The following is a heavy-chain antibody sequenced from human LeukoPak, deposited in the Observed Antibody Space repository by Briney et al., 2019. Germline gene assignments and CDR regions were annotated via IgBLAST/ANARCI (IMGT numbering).Heavy chain of an antibody. J-gene: IGHJ6*02. CDR1: GFTFSNYE. CDR2: IYSGGST. V-gene: IGHV3-53*01. Sequence: GGSLRLSCAASGFTFSNYEMKWVRQAPGKGLEWVSVIYSGGSTFYADSVKGRFTISRDNSKNTLYLEMNSLRAEDTAVYYCARDRMRYYGMDVWGQGTKVTVSS. CDR3: ARDRMRYYGMDV.